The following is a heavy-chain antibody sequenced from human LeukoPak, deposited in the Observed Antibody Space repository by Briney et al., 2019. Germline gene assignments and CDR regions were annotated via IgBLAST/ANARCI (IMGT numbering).Heavy chain of an antibody. CDR2: MYYSGST. D-gene: IGHD3-22*01. V-gene: IGHV4-30-4*01. CDR1: GGSISSGDYY. Sequence: SQTLSLTFTVSGGSISSGDYYWSWIRQPPGKGLEWIAYMYYSGSTYYNPSLKSRVTMSADTSKNQLSLKLSSVTAADTAVYYCARPYYYDSMIDPWGQGILVSVSS. CDR3: ARPYYYDSMIDP. J-gene: IGHJ5*02.